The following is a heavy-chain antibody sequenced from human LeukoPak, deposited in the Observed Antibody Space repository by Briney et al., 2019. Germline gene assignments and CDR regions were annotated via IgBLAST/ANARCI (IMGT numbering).Heavy chain of an antibody. CDR2: INPNNGGT. CDR1: GYSFTDYY. Sequence: ASVKVSCKASGYSFTDYYIHWVRQSPGQGLEWMGWINPNNGGTKYAQIFQGRVTMTRDTSISTAYMELSRLTSDDTAAYFCARARTPAGVLDYWGQGTLVTVSS. D-gene: IGHD2-2*01. CDR3: ARARTPAGVLDY. J-gene: IGHJ4*02. V-gene: IGHV1-2*02.